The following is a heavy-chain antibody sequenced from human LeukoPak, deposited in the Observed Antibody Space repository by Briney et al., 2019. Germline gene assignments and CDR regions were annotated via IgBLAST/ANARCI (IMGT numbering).Heavy chain of an antibody. CDR1: GYNFIGYY. Sequence: SKAAGYNFIGYYMNWVGQATGQKVEGLGGINPNSGGENYAQKFQGRVTMTRDTCISTAYMELSRLRSDDTAVYYCARVPFSYCGGDCYFDGWGEGTVVSDSS. D-gene: IGHD2-21*02. V-gene: IGHV1-2*02. CDR3: ARVPFSYCGGDCYFDG. CDR2: INPNSGGE. J-gene: IGHJ5*02.